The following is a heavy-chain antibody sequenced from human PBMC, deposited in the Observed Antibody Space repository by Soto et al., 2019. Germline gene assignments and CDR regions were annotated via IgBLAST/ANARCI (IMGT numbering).Heavy chain of an antibody. D-gene: IGHD6-13*01. CDR2: IIPIFGTA. Sequence: GASVKVSCKAPGGTFSSYAISWVRQAPGQGLEWMGGIIPIFGTANYAQKFQGRVTITADESTSTAYMELSSLRSEDTAVYYCARDKAGYSSSWSRMDVWGQGTTVTVSS. CDR3: ARDKAGYSSSWSRMDV. V-gene: IGHV1-69*13. CDR1: GGTFSSYA. J-gene: IGHJ6*02.